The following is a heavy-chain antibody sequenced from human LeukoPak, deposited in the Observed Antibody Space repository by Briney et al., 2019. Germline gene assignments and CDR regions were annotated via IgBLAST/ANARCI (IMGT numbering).Heavy chain of an antibody. D-gene: IGHD5-24*01. CDR1: GFTFSSYW. J-gene: IGHJ6*02. CDR3: HTRWLPTYYYYYGMDV. V-gene: IGHV3-74*01. Sequence: GGSLRLSCAASGFTFSSYWMHWVRQAPGKGLVWVSRINSDGSSTSYADSVKGRFTISRDNAKNTLYLQMNSLRAEDTAVYYCHTRWLPTYYYYYGMDVWGQGTTVTVSS. CDR2: INSDGSST.